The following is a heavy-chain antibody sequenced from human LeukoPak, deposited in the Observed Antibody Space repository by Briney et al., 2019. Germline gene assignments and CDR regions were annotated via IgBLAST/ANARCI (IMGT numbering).Heavy chain of an antibody. D-gene: IGHD2-21*02. Sequence: GGSLRLSCAASGFTFSSYAMSWVRQAPGKGLEWVSAISGSGGSTYYADSVKGRFTISRDNSKNTLYLQMNSLRAEDTAVYYCAKDSATPYCGGDCYSDFQHWGQGTLVTVSS. CDR3: AKDSATPYCGGDCYSDFQH. V-gene: IGHV3-23*01. CDR2: ISGSGGST. CDR1: GFTFSSYA. J-gene: IGHJ1*01.